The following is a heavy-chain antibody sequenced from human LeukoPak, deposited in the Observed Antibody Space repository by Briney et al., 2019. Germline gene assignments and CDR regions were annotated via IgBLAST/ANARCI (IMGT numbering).Heavy chain of an antibody. Sequence: GGSLRLSCAASGFTFYDYAMHWGRQAPRKGLEWVSGISWNSGSIGYADSVKGRFTISRDNAKNSLYLQMNSLRAEDMALYYCAKGGGGTNYYYMDVWGKGTTVTASS. CDR2: ISWNSGSI. CDR3: AKGGGGTNYYYMDV. D-gene: IGHD1-1*01. J-gene: IGHJ6*03. V-gene: IGHV3-9*03. CDR1: GFTFYDYA.